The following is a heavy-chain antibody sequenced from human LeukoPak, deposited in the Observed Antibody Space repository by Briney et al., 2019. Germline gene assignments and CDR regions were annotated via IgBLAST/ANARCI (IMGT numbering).Heavy chain of an antibody. CDR2: IKQDGSEK. J-gene: IGHJ4*02. D-gene: IGHD1-26*01. Sequence: GGSLRLSCAASGFTFSTYWMTWVRQAPGKGLEWVANIKQDGSEKYSVDSVKGRFTISRDNAKNSLYLQMNSLRVEDTALYYCARAKKGAHLFGYWGQGTLVTVSS. CDR3: ARAKKGAHLFGY. CDR1: GFTFSTYW. V-gene: IGHV3-7*04.